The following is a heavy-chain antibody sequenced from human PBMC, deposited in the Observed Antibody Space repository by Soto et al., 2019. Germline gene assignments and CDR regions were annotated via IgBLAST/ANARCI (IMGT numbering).Heavy chain of an antibody. D-gene: IGHD3-10*01. CDR3: ARGPLWFGDFGAFDI. V-gene: IGHV1-3*01. Sequence: ASVKVSCKASGYTFTSYAMXWVRQAPGQRLEWMGWINAGNGNTKYSQKFQGRVTITRDTSASTAYMELSSLRSEDTAVYYCARGPLWFGDFGAFDIWGQGTMVTVSS. J-gene: IGHJ3*02. CDR2: INAGNGNT. CDR1: GYTFTSYA.